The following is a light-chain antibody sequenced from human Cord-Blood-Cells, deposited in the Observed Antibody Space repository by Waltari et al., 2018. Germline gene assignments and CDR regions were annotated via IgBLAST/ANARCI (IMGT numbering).Light chain of an antibody. CDR2: GAS. CDR1: QSVSSSY. Sequence: EIVLTQSPGTLYLSPGERATLSCRASQSVSSSYLAWYQQKPGQAPRLLIYGASSRATGIPDMFSCSGSVTDFSLTISRLEPEDFAVYYCQQYGSSLYTFGQGTKLEIK. CDR3: QQYGSSLYT. J-gene: IGKJ2*01. V-gene: IGKV3-20*01.